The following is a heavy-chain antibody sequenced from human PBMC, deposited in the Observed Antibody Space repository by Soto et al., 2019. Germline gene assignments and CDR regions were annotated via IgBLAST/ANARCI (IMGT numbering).Heavy chain of an antibody. J-gene: IGHJ4*02. CDR3: ARDPSYYGSGSYYYFDS. D-gene: IGHD3-10*01. V-gene: IGHV1-46*01. CDR1: GETFTVYY. CDR2: VNPSGGHT. Sequence: GASVKLSCTASGETFTVYYIHWVRQATGQGLEWVGTVNPSGGHTTYAQHFLGRVTMTRDTSTSTLYMELTSLRAEDTAVYFCARDPSYYGSGSYYYFDSWGQGALVTVSS.